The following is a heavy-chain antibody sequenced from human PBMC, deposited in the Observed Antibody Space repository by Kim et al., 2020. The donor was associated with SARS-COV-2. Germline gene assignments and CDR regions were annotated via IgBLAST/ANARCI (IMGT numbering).Heavy chain of an antibody. J-gene: IGHJ4*02. CDR2: IYYSGST. CDR3: AGALRGGGYPYFDY. Sequence: SETLSLTCSVSGGSISSSSYYWGWIRQPPGKGLEWIGSIYYSGSTYYNPSLKSRVTTSVDTSKNQFSLMLSSVTAADTAVYYCAGALRGGGYPYFDYWGQGTLVTVSS. V-gene: IGHV4-39*01. CDR1: GGSISSSSYY. D-gene: IGHD2-15*01.